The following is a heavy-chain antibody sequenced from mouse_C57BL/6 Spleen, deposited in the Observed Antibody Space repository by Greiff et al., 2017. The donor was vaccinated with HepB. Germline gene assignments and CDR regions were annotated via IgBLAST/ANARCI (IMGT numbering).Heavy chain of an antibody. D-gene: IGHD2-5*01. J-gene: IGHJ3*01. CDR1: GFTFSDYG. CDR3: AREDSNLAWFAY. CDR2: ISSGSSTI. Sequence: DVKLVESGGGLVKPGGSLKLSCAASGFTFSDYGMHWVRQAPEKGLEWVAYISSGSSTIYYADTVKGRFTISRDNAKNTLFLQMTSLRSEDTAMYYCAREDSNLAWFAYWGQGTLVTVSA. V-gene: IGHV5-17*01.